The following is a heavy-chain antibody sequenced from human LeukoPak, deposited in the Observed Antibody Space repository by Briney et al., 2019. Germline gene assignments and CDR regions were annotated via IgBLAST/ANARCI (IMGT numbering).Heavy chain of an antibody. J-gene: IGHJ4*02. CDR3: ARRAGEYSHPYDY. D-gene: IGHD2-15*01. CDR2: IGTTDDT. V-gene: IGHV3-13*01. CDR1: GFTFSAYD. Sequence: GGSLRLSCAASGFTFSAYDMNWVRQATGKGLEWVSAIGTTDDTYYPGSMKGRFTISRENAKNSLYLQMNSLRAEDTAIYYCARRAGEYSHPYDYWGQGTLVTVSS.